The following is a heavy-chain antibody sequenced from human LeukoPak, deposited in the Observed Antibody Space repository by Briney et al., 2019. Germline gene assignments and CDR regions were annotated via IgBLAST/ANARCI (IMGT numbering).Heavy chain of an antibody. CDR3: ARASRPSNSWFDP. V-gene: IGHV4-38-2*01. J-gene: IGHJ5*02. Sequence: PSETLSLTCGVSGHSFSSDSFWGWIRQPPGQGLEWIGSIHERGSTFYNPSLKSRVTISIDTSKNQFPLNVNSVTAADTAVYYCARASRPSNSWFDPWGQGTVVTVSS. CDR2: IHERGST. D-gene: IGHD6-6*01. CDR1: GHSFSSDSF.